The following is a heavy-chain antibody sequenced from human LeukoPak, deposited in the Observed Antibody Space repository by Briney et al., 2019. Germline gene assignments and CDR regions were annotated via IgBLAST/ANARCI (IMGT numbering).Heavy chain of an antibody. J-gene: IGHJ5*02. CDR2: IYYSGSS. CDR3: ARFRTTFGELNH. V-gene: IGHV4-59*01. Sequence: SETLSRTCTVSGGSISSYYWSWIRQPPGKGLEWIGYIYYSGSSNYNPSLKSRVTISVDTSKNQFSLKLSSMTAADTAVCYCARFRTTFGELNHWGQGTLVTVSS. CDR1: GGSISSYY. D-gene: IGHD3-10*01.